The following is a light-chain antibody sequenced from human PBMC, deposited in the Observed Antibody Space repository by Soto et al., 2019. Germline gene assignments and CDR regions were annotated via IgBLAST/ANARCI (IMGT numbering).Light chain of an antibody. J-gene: IGKJ1*01. CDR2: DVS. V-gene: IGKV1-5*01. CDR3: QQYNSYPWT. Sequence: GDIVTITCLASQSISSWLAWYQQKPGKAPKLLIYDVSSLESGVPSRFSGSGSGTEFTLAISSLQPDDFATYYCQQYNSYPWTFGQGTKVDIK. CDR1: QSISSW.